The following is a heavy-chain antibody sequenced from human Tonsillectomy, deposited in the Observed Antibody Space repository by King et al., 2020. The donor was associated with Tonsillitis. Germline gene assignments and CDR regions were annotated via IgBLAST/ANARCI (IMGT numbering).Heavy chain of an antibody. V-gene: IGHV4-4*02. CDR1: GGSISSSNW. D-gene: IGHD5-24*01. J-gene: IGHJ3*01. Sequence: VQLQESGPGLVKPSGTLSLTCAVSGGSISSSNWWSWVRQPPGKGLAWIGEIYHSGSTNYNPSLKSRVTMSVYKAKNQFPLKLSSVTAADTALYYCASRRWNAFDLWGQGTRVTVSS. CDR2: IYHSGST. CDR3: ASRRWNAFDL.